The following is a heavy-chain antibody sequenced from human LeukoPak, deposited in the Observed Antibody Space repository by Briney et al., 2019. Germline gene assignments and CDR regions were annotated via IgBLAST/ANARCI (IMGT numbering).Heavy chain of an antibody. CDR3: ARVHIRAPTYDFWSGSRYGLDV. Sequence: SVKVSCKASGGTFSSYSISWVRQAPGQGLEWMGGIIPIFATANYAQKLQGRVIVTTDTSRSTAYMELRSLRSDDTAVYYCARVHIRAPTYDFWSGSRYGLDVWGQGTTVTVSS. V-gene: IGHV1-69*05. J-gene: IGHJ6*02. CDR1: GGTFSSYS. D-gene: IGHD3-3*01. CDR2: IIPIFATA.